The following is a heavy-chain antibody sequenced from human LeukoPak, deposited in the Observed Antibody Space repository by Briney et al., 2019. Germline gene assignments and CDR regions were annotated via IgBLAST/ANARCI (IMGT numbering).Heavy chain of an antibody. V-gene: IGHV4-59*01. Sequence: TSETLSLTCTVSGGSISSYYWSWIRQPPGKGLEWIGYIYYSGSTNYNPSLKSRVTISVDTSKNQFSLKLSSVTAADTAVYYCARRLVQRPYNWFDPWGQGTLVTVSS. CDR2: IYYSGST. J-gene: IGHJ5*02. CDR3: ARRLVQRPYNWFDP. CDR1: GGSISSYY. D-gene: IGHD6-19*01.